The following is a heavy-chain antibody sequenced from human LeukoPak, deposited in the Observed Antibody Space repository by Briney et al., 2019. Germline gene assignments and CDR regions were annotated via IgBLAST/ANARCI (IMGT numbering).Heavy chain of an antibody. D-gene: IGHD5-12*01. V-gene: IGHV3-21*01. CDR1: GFTVSSNY. Sequence: PGGSLRLSCAASGFTVSSNYMSWVRQAPGKGLELVSSISSSSSYIYYADSVKGRFTISRGNAKNSLYLQMNSLRAEDTAVYYCASPYVGLRAFDIWGQGTMVTVSS. CDR2: ISSSSSYI. J-gene: IGHJ3*02. CDR3: ASPYVGLRAFDI.